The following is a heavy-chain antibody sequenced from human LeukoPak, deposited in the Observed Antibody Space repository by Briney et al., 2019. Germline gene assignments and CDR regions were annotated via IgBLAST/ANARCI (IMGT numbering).Heavy chain of an antibody. J-gene: IGHJ3*02. V-gene: IGHV1-2*02. CDR3: ARESVPAGAFDI. CDR1: GYTFTGYY. CDR2: INPNSGGT. Sequence: ASVKVSRKASGYTFTGYYMHWVRQAPGQGLEWMGWINPNSGGTNYAQKFQGRVTMTRDTSISTAYTELSRLRSDDTAVYYCARESVPAGAFDIWGQGTMVTVSS. D-gene: IGHD2-15*01.